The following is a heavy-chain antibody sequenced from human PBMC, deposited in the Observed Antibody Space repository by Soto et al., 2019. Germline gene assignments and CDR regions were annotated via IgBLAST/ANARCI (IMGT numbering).Heavy chain of an antibody. V-gene: IGHV3-30-3*01. D-gene: IGHD3-10*01. Sequence: QVQLVETGGGVVQPGRSLRLSCAASGFTFSSYAMHWVRQAPGKGLEWVAVISYDGSNKDYADAVKGRFTISRDTSKSTLYLQMNSVRAEDTAVYYCARPAWGYYSSASTSWFDPWGQGTLVTVSS. CDR1: GFTFSSYA. CDR2: ISYDGSNK. CDR3: ARPAWGYYSSASTSWFDP. J-gene: IGHJ5*02.